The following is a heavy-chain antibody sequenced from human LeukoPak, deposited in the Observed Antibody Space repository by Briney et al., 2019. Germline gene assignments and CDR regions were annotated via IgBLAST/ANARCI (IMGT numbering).Heavy chain of an antibody. Sequence: GGSLRLSCAASGFTFGSYVMSWVRQAPGKGLEWVSAISGSGDSTYYADSVKGRFTISRDNSKNTLYLQMNRLRADDTAVYYCAKGGTGTSKGCFDPWGQGTLVTVSS. CDR1: GFTFGSYV. J-gene: IGHJ5*02. V-gene: IGHV3-23*01. CDR3: AKGGTGTSKGCFDP. D-gene: IGHD1-1*01. CDR2: ISGSGDST.